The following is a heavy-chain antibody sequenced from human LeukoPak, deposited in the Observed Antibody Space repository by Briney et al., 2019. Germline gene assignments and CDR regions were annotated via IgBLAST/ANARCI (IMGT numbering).Heavy chain of an antibody. J-gene: IGHJ6*04. V-gene: IGHV3-21*01. D-gene: IGHD2-21*01. Sequence: PGGSLRLSSVGSGFIINAIDMDWLRQAPGKGLEWVASISTSSTYIKYGDSVKGRFTISRDNANNAVFLQMDNLRADDTAVYFCVREGGPYSLYYSTPPRGKGTTVTVSS. CDR1: GFIINAID. CDR2: ISTSSTYI. CDR3: VREGGPYSLYYSTPP.